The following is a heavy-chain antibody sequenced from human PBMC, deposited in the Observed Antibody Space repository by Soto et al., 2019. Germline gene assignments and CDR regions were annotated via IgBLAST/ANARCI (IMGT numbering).Heavy chain of an antibody. CDR2: MNSDGSAT. CDR1: GFTFSSYW. J-gene: IGHJ1*01. CDR3: ARGTEGSWVWWLTH. Sequence: GGCLRLSCAASGFTFSSYWMHWVRQTPGKRLVCVARMNSDGSATTYADSVKGRVTISRDNAKNTVSLQMNSLSAEDTAMYSCARGTEGSWVWWLTHGGQGTPVTVSS. D-gene: IGHD5-12*01. V-gene: IGHV3-74*01.